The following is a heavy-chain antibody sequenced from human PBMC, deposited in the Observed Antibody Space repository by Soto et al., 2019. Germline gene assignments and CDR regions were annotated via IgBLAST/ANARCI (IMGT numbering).Heavy chain of an antibody. CDR2: INAGNGNT. CDR1: GYTFTSYA. J-gene: IGHJ4*02. V-gene: IGHV1-3*01. CDR3: ARGKRPGRYSSGWYDYFDY. D-gene: IGHD6-19*01. Sequence: ASVKVSCKASGYTFTSYAMHWVRQAPGQRLEWMGWINAGNGNTKYSQKFQGRVTITRDTSASTAYMELSSLRSEDTAVYYCARGKRPGRYSSGWYDYFDYWGQGTLVTVSS.